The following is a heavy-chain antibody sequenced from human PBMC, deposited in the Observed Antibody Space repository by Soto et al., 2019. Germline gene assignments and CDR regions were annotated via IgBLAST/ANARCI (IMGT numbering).Heavy chain of an antibody. J-gene: IGHJ4*02. Sequence: PGGSLRLSCEVSGFTFSFYWMSWVRQAPGKGLEWVSSISDTGGSTYYADSVKGRFTISRDNSKNTLYLQMSSLRAEDTAVYYCAKVFYYYDSSGYYYFDYWGQGTLVTVSS. CDR3: AKVFYYYDSSGYYYFDY. V-gene: IGHV3-23*01. CDR2: ISDTGGST. CDR1: GFTFSFYW. D-gene: IGHD3-22*01.